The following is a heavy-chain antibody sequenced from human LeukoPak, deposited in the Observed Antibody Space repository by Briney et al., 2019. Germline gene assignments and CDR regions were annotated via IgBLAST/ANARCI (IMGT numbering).Heavy chain of an antibody. V-gene: IGHV3-21*04. CDR3: AKAKVTMVRGVIRD. D-gene: IGHD3-10*01. CDR2: ISRSRSYI. CDR1: GFTFRNAW. J-gene: IGHJ4*01. Sequence: GGSLRLSCAASGFTFRNAWMKWVRQAPGKGQEWLASISRSRSYIYYADSVKGRFTTSRNNANNSLYLQMNSLSAEDTAVYYCAKAKVTMVRGVIRDWGHGTLVTASS.